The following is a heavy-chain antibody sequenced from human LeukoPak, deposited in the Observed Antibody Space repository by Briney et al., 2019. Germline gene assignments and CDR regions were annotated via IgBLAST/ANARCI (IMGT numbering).Heavy chain of an antibody. CDR2: ISSSGSTI. Sequence: GGSLRLSCAASGFTFSSYEMNWVRQAPGKGLEWVSYISSSGSTIYYADSVKGRFTISRDNAKNSLCLQMNSLRAEDTAVYYCARGGYSSGWYSLFDYWGQGTLVTVSS. D-gene: IGHD6-19*01. CDR1: GFTFSSYE. CDR3: ARGGYSSGWYSLFDY. V-gene: IGHV3-48*03. J-gene: IGHJ4*02.